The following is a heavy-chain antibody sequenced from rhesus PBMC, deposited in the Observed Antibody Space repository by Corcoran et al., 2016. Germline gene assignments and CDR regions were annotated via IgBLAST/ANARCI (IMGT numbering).Heavy chain of an antibody. Sequence: EVQLVESGGGLAKPGGSLRLSCAASGFTFSSYWMNWVRQAPGKGLEWVSVINSGGGSTYYADSVKGRFTISRDNSKNTLSLQMNSLRAEDTAVYYCAKGGIQRVQPIDYWGQGVLVTVSS. D-gene: IGHD5-42*01. CDR1: GFTFSSYW. CDR3: AKGGIQRVQPIDY. J-gene: IGHJ4*01. CDR2: INSGGGST. V-gene: IGHV3S25*01.